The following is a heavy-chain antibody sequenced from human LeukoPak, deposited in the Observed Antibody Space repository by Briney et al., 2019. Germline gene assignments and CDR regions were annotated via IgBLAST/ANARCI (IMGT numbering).Heavy chain of an antibody. Sequence: GGSLRLSCAASGFTFSSYAMSWVRQAPGKGLEWVSAISGSGGSTYYADSVKGRFTISRDNSKNTLYLQMNSLRAEDTAVYYCAKDLDSVTKSPTYFDYWGQGTLVTVSS. V-gene: IGHV3-23*01. D-gene: IGHD4-23*01. CDR3: AKDLDSVTKSPTYFDY. J-gene: IGHJ4*02. CDR2: ISGSGGST. CDR1: GFTFSSYA.